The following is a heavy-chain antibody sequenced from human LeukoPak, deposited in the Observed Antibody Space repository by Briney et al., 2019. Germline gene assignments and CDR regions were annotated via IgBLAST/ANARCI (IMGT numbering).Heavy chain of an antibody. CDR2: VRYSGST. Sequence: PSETLSLTCNVSGGSISSNTYLWGWIRRPPGKGLEWIGSVRYSGSTYYNPSLKSRVTISVDTSKNQFSLNLNSLTAADTAVYYCATSDTVSTYNWFDPWGQGTLVTVS. CDR1: GGSISSNTYL. J-gene: IGHJ5*02. V-gene: IGHV4-39*01. D-gene: IGHD5/OR15-5a*01. CDR3: ATSDTVSTYNWFDP.